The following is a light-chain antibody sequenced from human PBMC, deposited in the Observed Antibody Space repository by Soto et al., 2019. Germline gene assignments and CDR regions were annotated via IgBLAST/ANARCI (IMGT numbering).Light chain of an antibody. CDR2: DVS. Sequence: QSALTQPASVSGSPGQSITISCAGTSADIGAFNYVSWYQHHPDKAPKLLIYDVSARPSGVSTRFSASKSANTASLTISGLQADDEAYYYCCSYSTPSALVFGGGTQLTVL. V-gene: IGLV2-14*03. CDR3: CSYSTPSALV. J-gene: IGLJ7*01. CDR1: SADIGAFNY.